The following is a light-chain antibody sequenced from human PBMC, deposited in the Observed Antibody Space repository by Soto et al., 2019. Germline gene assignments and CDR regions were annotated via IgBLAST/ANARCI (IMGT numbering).Light chain of an antibody. CDR3: KQYSAYPWT. Sequence: DIQMTQSPSTLSASVGDRVTITCRASQSITSWLAWYQQKPGKAPKLLMYDASSLHSGVPSRFSGSGSGKECTLTISSLQPDDFATYYCKQYSAYPWTCGQGPKVEL. J-gene: IGKJ1*01. CDR2: DAS. CDR1: QSITSW. V-gene: IGKV1-5*01.